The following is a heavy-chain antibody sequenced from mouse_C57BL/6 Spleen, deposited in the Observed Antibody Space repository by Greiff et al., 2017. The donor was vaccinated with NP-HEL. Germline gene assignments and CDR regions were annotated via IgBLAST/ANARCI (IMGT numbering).Heavy chain of an antibody. CDR3: ARRDYGYAFAY. CDR1: GYSITSGYY. J-gene: IGHJ3*01. D-gene: IGHD2-2*01. V-gene: IGHV3-6*01. Sequence: DVKLQESGPGLVKPSQSLSLTCSVTGYSITSGYYWNWIRQFPGNKLEWMGYISYDGSNNYNPSLKNRISITRDTSKNQFFLKLNSVTTEDTATYYCARRDYGYAFAYWGQGTLVTVSA. CDR2: ISYDGSN.